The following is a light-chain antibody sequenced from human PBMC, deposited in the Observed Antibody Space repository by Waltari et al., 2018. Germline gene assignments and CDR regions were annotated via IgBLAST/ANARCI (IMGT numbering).Light chain of an antibody. CDR1: QGISDF. CDR3: QLLNSSQWT. CDR2: AAS. Sequence: IQLTQSPSSLSASVGDRVTITCRASQGISDFLAWYQQKPGKAPKLLIYAASTLQSGVPSRCRGSGSGTDFTLPITSLQPEDFASYYCQLLNSSQWTFGQGTKVEIK. J-gene: IGKJ1*01. V-gene: IGKV1-9*01.